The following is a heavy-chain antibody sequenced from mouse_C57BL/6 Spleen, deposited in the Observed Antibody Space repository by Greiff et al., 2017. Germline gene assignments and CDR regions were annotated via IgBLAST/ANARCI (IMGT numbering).Heavy chain of an antibody. D-gene: IGHD1-1*01. V-gene: IGHV1-53*01. CDR2: INPSNGGT. CDR1: GYTFTSYW. Sequence: QVQLQQPGTELVKPGASVKLSCKASGYTFTSYWMHWVKQRPGQGLEWIGNINPSNGGTNYNEKFKSKATLTVDKSSSTAYMQLSSLTSEDSAVYSCARSPYYYGKGYYFDYWGQGTTLTVSS. J-gene: IGHJ2*01. CDR3: ARSPYYYGKGYYFDY.